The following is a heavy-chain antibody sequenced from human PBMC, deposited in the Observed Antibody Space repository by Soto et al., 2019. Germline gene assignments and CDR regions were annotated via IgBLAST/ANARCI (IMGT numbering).Heavy chain of an antibody. CDR1: GGSFSGYY. J-gene: IGHJ4*02. D-gene: IGHD6-13*01. CDR3: ARGLAAPIGY. V-gene: IGHV4-34*01. CDR2: INHSGST. Sequence: SETPLTFAVYGGSFSGYYWSWIRQPPGKGLEWIGEINHSGSTNYNPSLKSRVTISVDTSKNQFSLKLSSVTAADTAVYYCARGLAAPIGYWGQGTLVTVSS.